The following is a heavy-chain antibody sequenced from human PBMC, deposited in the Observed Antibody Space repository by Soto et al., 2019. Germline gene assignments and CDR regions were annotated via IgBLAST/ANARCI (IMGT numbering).Heavy chain of an antibody. CDR2: IIPIFGTA. J-gene: IGHJ4*02. D-gene: IGHD3-3*01. Sequence: SVKVSCKASGGTFSSYAISWVRQAPGQGLEWMGGIIPIFGTANSAQKFQGRVTITADESTSTAYMELSSLRSEDTAVYYCARRVAVFGVVIIYDYFDYWGQGTLVTVS. CDR1: GGTFSSYA. CDR3: ARRVAVFGVVIIYDYFDY. V-gene: IGHV1-69*13.